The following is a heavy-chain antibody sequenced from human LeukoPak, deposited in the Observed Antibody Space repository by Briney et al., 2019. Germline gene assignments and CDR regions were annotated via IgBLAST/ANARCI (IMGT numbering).Heavy chain of an antibody. D-gene: IGHD2-2*01. CDR3: AKSSGYQLLRGYFDY. V-gene: IGHV3-9*03. CDR2: ISWNSVSK. Sequence: GRSLRLSCAASGFTFYDYAMHWVRQAPGKGLEWVSGISWNSVSKGYVDSVKGRFTISRDNAKKTLYLQMNSLRVEDMALYYCAKSSGYQLLRGYFDYWGQGTLVTVSS. J-gene: IGHJ4*02. CDR1: GFTFYDYA.